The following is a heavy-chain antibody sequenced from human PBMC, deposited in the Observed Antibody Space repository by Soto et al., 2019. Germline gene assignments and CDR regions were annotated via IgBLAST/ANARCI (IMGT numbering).Heavy chain of an antibody. Sequence: EVQLLESGGGLVQPGGSLRLSCTASGFTFSTFAMSWVRQAPGKGLEWVSANSGSGGSRYYADSVKGRFTISRDSSKNTLYLQVNNLRADDTAVYYCAKGGTAVSKGKSYFDSWGQGTLVAVSS. D-gene: IGHD4-17*01. CDR1: GFTFSTFA. V-gene: IGHV3-23*01. J-gene: IGHJ4*02. CDR3: AKGGTAVSKGKSYFDS. CDR2: NSGSGGSR.